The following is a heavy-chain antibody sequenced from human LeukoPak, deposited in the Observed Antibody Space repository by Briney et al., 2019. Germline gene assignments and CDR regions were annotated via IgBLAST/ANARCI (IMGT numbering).Heavy chain of an antibody. J-gene: IGHJ5*02. Sequence: SETLSLTCTVSGGSISSYYWSWIRQPPGKGLEWIGEINHSGSTNYNPSLKSRVTISVDTSKNQFSLKLSSVTAADTAVYYCTAVAGTGWFDPWGQGTLVTVSS. CDR3: TAVAGTGWFDP. D-gene: IGHD6-19*01. V-gene: IGHV4-34*01. CDR2: INHSGST. CDR1: GGSISSYY.